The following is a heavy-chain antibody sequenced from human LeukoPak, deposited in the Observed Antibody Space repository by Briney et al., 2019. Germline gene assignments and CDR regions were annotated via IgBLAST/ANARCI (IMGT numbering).Heavy chain of an antibody. D-gene: IGHD3-22*01. CDR1: GGTFTTYA. CDR2: IIPIFPTT. J-gene: IGHJ4*02. CDR3: AREDYYDSGSNDY. Sequence: SVKVSCKASGGTFTTYAITWVRQAPGQGLEWMGQIIPIFPTTSYAQRFQGRVTITADKSTSTAYMELSSLRSEDTAVYYCAREDYYDSGSNDYWGQGTLVTVSS. V-gene: IGHV1-69*06.